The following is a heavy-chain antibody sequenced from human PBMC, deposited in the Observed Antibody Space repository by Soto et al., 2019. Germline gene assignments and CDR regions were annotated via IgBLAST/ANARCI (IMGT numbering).Heavy chain of an antibody. D-gene: IGHD6-19*01. CDR3: ARDVGSSGSRIDY. J-gene: IGHJ4*02. Sequence: QVQLVESGGGVVQPGRSLRLSCAASGFTFSSYAMHWVRQAPGKGLEWVAVISYDGSNKYYADSVKGRFTISRDNSKNTLYLQMNSLRAEDTAVYYCARDVGSSGSRIDYWGQGTLVTVSS. CDR1: GFTFSSYA. V-gene: IGHV3-30-3*01. CDR2: ISYDGSNK.